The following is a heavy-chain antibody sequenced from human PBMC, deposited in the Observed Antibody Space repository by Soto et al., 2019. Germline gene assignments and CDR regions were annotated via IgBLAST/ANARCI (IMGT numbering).Heavy chain of an antibody. D-gene: IGHD4-4*01. V-gene: IGHV4-39*01. CDR1: GDSISSRTYY. CDR2: IYYSGST. J-gene: IGHJ6*02. Sequence: PSETLSLTCTVSGDSISSRTYYWGWIRQPPGKGLEWIGSIYYSGSTYYNTSLKSRVTISVDTSKNQFSLKLSAVTAADTAGYFCARTYCTTTACQAHGIDVWGQGTTVTVSS. CDR3: ARTYCTTTACQAHGIDV.